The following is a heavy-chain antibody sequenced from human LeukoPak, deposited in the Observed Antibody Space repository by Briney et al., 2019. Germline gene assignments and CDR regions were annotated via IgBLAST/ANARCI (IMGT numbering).Heavy chain of an antibody. CDR1: GGSISSSSYY. V-gene: IGHV4-61*01. CDR2: IYYSGST. CDR3: ARATFESGLYFDY. J-gene: IGHJ4*02. Sequence: PSETLSLTCTVSGGSISSSSYYWSWIRQPPGKGLEWIGYIYYSGSTNYNPSLKSRVTISVDTSKNQFSLKLSSVTAADTAVYYCARATFESGLYFDYWGQGTLVTVSS. D-gene: IGHD2-21*01.